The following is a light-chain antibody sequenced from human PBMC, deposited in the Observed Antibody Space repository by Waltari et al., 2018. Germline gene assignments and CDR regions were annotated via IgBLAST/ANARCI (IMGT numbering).Light chain of an antibody. CDR3: FSYAGRSTFK. CDR2: EVT. Sequence: QSALTQPASVCGSPGQSITISCTGTSSDVGSYNFVPWYQHHPGKAPKLIIYEVTTRPLGVSDRFSVSKADNTASLTISGLQAEDEADYYCFSYAGRSTFKFGGGTMLTVL. CDR1: SSDVGSYNF. J-gene: IGLJ2*01. V-gene: IGLV2-23*02.